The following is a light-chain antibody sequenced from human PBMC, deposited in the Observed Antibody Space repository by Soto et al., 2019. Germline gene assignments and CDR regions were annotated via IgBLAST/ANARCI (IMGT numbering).Light chain of an antibody. J-gene: IGLJ2*01. V-gene: IGLV2-11*01. Sequence: QSALTQPRSVSGSPGQSVTISCTRNSSDVGGYNYVSWYQQHPGKAPKLMIYDVTKRPSGVPDRFSGSKSGNTASLTISGLQAEDEADYFCCSYAASAIFGGGTKLTVL. CDR3: CSYAASAI. CDR1: SSDVGGYNY. CDR2: DVT.